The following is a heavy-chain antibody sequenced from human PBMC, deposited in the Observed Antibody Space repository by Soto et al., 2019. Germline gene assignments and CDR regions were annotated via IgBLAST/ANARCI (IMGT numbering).Heavy chain of an antibody. V-gene: IGHV4-59*12. CDR3: ARVPSP. J-gene: IGHJ5*02. Sequence: NPSETLSLTCTVSGGSINIYFWSWIRQPPGRGLEWIGYIYHSGSTYYNPSLKSRVTISVDRSKNQFSLKLSSVTAADTAVYYCARVPSPWGQGTLVTVS. CDR1: GGSINIYF. CDR2: IYHSGST.